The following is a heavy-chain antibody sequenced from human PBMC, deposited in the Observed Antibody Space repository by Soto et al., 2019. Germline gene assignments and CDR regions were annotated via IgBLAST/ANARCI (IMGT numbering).Heavy chain of an antibody. J-gene: IGHJ6*02. CDR1: GDTLSRDE. CDR3: ARGPAIVGGGIMFDGLHHHAMDA. D-gene: IGHD1-26*01. CDR2: MNPVSGLS. V-gene: IGHV1-8*01. Sequence: QVQLVQSGAEVKKPGASVRVSCRASGDTLSRDEMNWVRQATGQGLEWMGSMNPVSGLSMVAQKFQGRITMTRDTSISTTYLELNSLRSDDTAVYFCARGPAIVGGGIMFDGLHHHAMDAWGQGTTVIVFS.